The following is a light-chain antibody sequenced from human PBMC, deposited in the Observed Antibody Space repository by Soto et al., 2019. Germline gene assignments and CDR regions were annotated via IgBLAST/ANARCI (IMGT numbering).Light chain of an antibody. V-gene: IGLV2-23*02. CDR3: CSYAGSSTLV. CDR1: RSDVGSYNL. CDR2: EVS. J-gene: IGLJ2*01. Sequence: QSVLTQPASVSGSPGQSITISCTGTRSDVGSYNLVSWYQQHPGKAPKLMIYEVSKRPSGVSNRFSGSKSGNTASLTISGLQADDEADYYCCSYAGSSTLVFGGGTKVTVL.